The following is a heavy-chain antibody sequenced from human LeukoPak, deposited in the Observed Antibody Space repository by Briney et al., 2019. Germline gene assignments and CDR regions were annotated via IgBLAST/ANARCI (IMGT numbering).Heavy chain of an antibody. D-gene: IGHD6-13*01. V-gene: IGHV4-34*01. CDR1: GGSFSGYY. J-gene: IGHJ6*02. CDR3: ARDPIAAAGTYYYYGMDV. CDR2: INHSGST. Sequence: SETPSLTCAVYGGSFSGYYWSWIRQPPGKGLEWIGEINHSGSTNYNPSLKSRVTISVDTSKNQFSLKLSSVTAADTAVYYCARDPIAAAGTYYYYGMDVWGQGTTVTVSS.